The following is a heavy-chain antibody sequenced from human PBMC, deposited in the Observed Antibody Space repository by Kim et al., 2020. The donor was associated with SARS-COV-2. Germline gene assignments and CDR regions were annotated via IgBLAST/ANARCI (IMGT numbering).Heavy chain of an antibody. V-gene: IGHV3-13*01. CDR2: IGTAGDT. CDR1: GFTFSSYD. D-gene: IGHD3-22*01. J-gene: IGHJ4*02. CDR3: ARSSGYYPIDY. Sequence: GGSLRLSCAASGFTFSSYDMHWVRQATGKGLEWVSAIGTAGDTYYPGSVMGRFTTSRENAKNSLYLQMNSLRAGDTAVYYCARSSGYYPIDYWGQGTLVTVSS.